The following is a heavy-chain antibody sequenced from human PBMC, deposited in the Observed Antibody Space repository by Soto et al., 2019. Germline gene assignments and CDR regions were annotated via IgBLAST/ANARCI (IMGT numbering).Heavy chain of an antibody. CDR1: GYTFTGYY. J-gene: IGHJ6*02. D-gene: IGHD3-3*01. CDR3: ARGPPYYDFWSGLGDYYYYYGIDV. V-gene: IGHV1-2*02. Sequence: GASVKVSCKASGYTFTGYYMHWVRQAPGQGLEWMGWINPNSGGTNYAQEFQGRVTMTRDTSISTAYMELGRLRSDDTAVYYCARGPPYYDFWSGLGDYYYYYGIDVWGQGTTVTVSS. CDR2: INPNSGGT.